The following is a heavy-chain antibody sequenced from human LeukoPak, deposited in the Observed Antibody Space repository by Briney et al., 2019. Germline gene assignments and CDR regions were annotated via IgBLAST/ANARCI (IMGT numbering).Heavy chain of an antibody. CDR2: IYSDAGT. CDR3: ARPGQRGYLDAFDI. Sequence: GGSLRLSCAASGFTVSSNYMSWVRQAPGKGLEWVSIIYSDAGTFYADSVKGRFTISRDNSKNTLYLQMNSLRAEDTAVYYCARPGQRGYLDAFDIWGQGTMVTVSS. V-gene: IGHV3-66*04. D-gene: IGHD6-25*01. J-gene: IGHJ3*02. CDR1: GFTVSSNY.